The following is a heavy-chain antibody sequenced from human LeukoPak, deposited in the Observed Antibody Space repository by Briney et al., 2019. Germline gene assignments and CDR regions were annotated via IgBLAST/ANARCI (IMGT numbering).Heavy chain of an antibody. CDR3: AKDIERVGYYYGSGSYLYYGMDV. Sequence: GRSLRLSCAASGFTFDDYAMHWVRQAPGKGLEWVSGISWNSGSIDYADSVKGRFTISRDKGKSSLYLQMNSLRAEDTALYYCAKDIERVGYYYGSGSYLYYGMDVWGQGTTVTVSS. D-gene: IGHD3-10*01. V-gene: IGHV3-9*01. CDR1: GFTFDDYA. J-gene: IGHJ6*02. CDR2: ISWNSGSI.